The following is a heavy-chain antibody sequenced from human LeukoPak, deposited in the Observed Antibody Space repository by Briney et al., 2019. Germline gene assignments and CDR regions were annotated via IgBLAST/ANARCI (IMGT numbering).Heavy chain of an antibody. J-gene: IGHJ4*02. Sequence: GGSLRLSCAASGFTVGSNYMSWVRQAPGKGLEWVSVIYSGGSTYYADSVKGRFTISRDNSKNTLYLQMNSLRAEDTAVYYCVRGDYGDYTLFDYWGQGTLVTVSS. D-gene: IGHD4-17*01. CDR1: GFTVGSNY. CDR2: IYSGGST. V-gene: IGHV3-53*01. CDR3: VRGDYGDYTLFDY.